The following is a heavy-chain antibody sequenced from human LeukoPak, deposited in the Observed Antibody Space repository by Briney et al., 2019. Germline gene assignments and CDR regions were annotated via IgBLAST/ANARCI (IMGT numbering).Heavy chain of an antibody. CDR3: ARRASTVVTFNDY. CDR2: IYYSGST. CDR1: GCSISSSGYY. Sequence: SETLSLTCAVSGCSISSSGYYWGWIRQPPGKGLEWIVSIYYSGSTYYHLSLKSRVTISVDRSKNHFSLKLSSATAADPAMYYCARRASTVVTFNDYWGQGTLVTVSS. J-gene: IGHJ4*02. D-gene: IGHD4-23*01. V-gene: IGHV4-39*02.